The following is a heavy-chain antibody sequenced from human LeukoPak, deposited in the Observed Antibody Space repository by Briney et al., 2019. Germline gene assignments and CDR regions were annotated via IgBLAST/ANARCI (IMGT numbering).Heavy chain of an antibody. J-gene: IGHJ3*02. V-gene: IGHV3-23*01. Sequence: GGSLRLSCAASGFTFSSYAMSWVRQAPGKGLEWVSAISGSGGSTYYADSVKGRLTISRDNSKNTLYLQMNSLRAEDTAVYYCAKSSLYYDILTGFIHDAFDIWGQGTMVTVSS. D-gene: IGHD3-9*01. CDR3: AKSSLYYDILTGFIHDAFDI. CDR2: ISGSGGST. CDR1: GFTFSSYA.